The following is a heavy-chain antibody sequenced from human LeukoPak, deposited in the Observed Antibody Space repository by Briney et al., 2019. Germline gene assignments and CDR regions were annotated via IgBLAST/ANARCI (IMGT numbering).Heavy chain of an antibody. D-gene: IGHD2/OR15-2a*01. Sequence: PDTLSLSCAGTSGSTSGYYSNWIPSPPRQGQESIVYNSNSGITSYNPSLNSRVTISVDTSKNQFSLRLSSVTAADTAVYYCARRNTFDLWGQGTMVTVSS. CDR1: SGSTSGYY. CDR3: ARRNTFDL. CDR2: NSNSGIT. V-gene: IGHV4-59*08. J-gene: IGHJ3*01.